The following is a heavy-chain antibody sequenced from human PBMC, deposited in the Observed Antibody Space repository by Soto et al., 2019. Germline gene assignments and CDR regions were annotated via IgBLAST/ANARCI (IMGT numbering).Heavy chain of an antibody. CDR2: ITSSSSYI. J-gene: IGHJ6*02. CDR3: ARSGGYYYYYYGMDV. V-gene: IGHV3-21*01. CDR1: GFTFSSYC. Sequence: LRLSCAASGFTFSSYCMNWVRQAPGKGLEWVSSITSSSSYIYYADSVKGRFTISRDNAKNSLYLEMNSLRDEDTAVYFCARSGGYYYYYYGMDVWGQGITVTVSS.